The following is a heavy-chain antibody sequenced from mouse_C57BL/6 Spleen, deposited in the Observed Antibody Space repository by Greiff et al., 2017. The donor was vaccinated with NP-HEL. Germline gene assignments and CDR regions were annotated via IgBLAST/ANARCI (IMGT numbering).Heavy chain of an antibody. CDR1: GYTFTDYY. CDR3: ARFYYDLLYYYAMDY. V-gene: IGHV1-76*01. CDR2: IYPGSGNT. D-gene: IGHD2-4*01. J-gene: IGHJ4*01. Sequence: QVQLQQSGAELVRPGASVKLSCKASGYTFTDYYINWVKQRPGQGLEWIARIYPGSGNTYYNEKFKGKATLTAEKSSSTAYMQLSSLTSEDSAVYFCARFYYDLLYYYAMDYWGQGTSVTVSS.